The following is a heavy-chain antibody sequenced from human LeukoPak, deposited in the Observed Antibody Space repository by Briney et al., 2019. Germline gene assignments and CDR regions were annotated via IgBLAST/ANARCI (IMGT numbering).Heavy chain of an antibody. D-gene: IGHD3-10*01. J-gene: IGHJ6*02. CDR3: ARGPWFGELFLYYYYYYGMDV. CDR1: GGSFSGYY. V-gene: IGHV4-34*01. Sequence: PSETLSLTCAVYGGSFSGYYWSWIRQPPGKGLEGIGEINHSGSTNYNPSLKSRVTISVDTSKNQFSLKLSSVTAADTAVYYCARGPWFGELFLYYYYYYGMDVWGQGTTVTVSS. CDR2: INHSGST.